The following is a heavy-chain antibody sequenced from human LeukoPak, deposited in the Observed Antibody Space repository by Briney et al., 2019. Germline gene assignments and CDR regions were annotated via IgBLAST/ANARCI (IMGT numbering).Heavy chain of an antibody. V-gene: IGHV3-7*01. CDR1: GFTFTKYW. CDR2: IKQDGSDK. J-gene: IGHJ4*02. Sequence: GDFLRLSCAASGFTFTKYWMTWVRQAPGKGLEWVGNIKQDGSDKNYMDSVKGRFTISRDNTKNSVYLQMSSLRAEDTAVYYCAREVWGPEYWGQGTLVTVSS. D-gene: IGHD1-14*01. CDR3: AREVWGPEY.